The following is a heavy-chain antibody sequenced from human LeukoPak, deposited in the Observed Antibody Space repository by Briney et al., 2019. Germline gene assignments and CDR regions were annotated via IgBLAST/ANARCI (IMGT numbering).Heavy chain of an antibody. CDR2: IRSKANSYAT. D-gene: IGHD6-19*01. CDR3: TREGIKWLVQNWFDP. CDR1: GFTFSGSA. V-gene: IGHV3-73*01. J-gene: IGHJ5*02. Sequence: PGGSLRLSCAASGFTFSGSAMHWVRQASGKGLEWVGRIRSKANSYATAYAASVKGRFTISRDDSKNTAYLQMNSLKTEDTAVYYCTREGIKWLVQNWFDPWGQGTLVTVSS.